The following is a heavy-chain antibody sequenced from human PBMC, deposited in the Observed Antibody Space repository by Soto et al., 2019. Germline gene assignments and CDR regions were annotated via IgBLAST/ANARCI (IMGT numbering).Heavy chain of an antibody. CDR3: AGHQEDSSTWYAFDY. V-gene: IGHV1-18*04. CDR2: INAYNGNT. J-gene: IGHJ4*02. Sequence: RASVKVSCKASGYTSSSYGISWVRQAPGQGLEWMGWINAYNGNTDFAQKVHGRVTMTTDRSTSTAYMELRSLRSDDTAVYYCAGHQEDSSTWYAFDYWGQGTLVTVSS. D-gene: IGHD6-13*01. CDR1: GYTSSSYG.